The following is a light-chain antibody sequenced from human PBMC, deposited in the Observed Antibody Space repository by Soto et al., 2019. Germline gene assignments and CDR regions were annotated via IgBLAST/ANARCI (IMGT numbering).Light chain of an antibody. Sequence: EIVMTQSPATLSVSPGERATLSCRASQSISTNLAWYQQKPGQAPRLIIYHASTRAAGIPARFSGSGSGTEFTLTISSLQSEDFAVYHCQQYNNWPPWTFGQGTKVDIK. CDR3: QQYNNWPPWT. CDR2: HAS. J-gene: IGKJ1*01. CDR1: QSISTN. V-gene: IGKV3D-15*01.